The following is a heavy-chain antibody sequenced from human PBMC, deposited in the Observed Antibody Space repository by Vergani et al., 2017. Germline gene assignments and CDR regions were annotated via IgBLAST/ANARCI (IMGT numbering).Heavy chain of an antibody. CDR2: INPIGGHT. CDR1: GYTFSNYY. D-gene: IGHD3-9*01. J-gene: IGHJ4*02. Sequence: QVQLVQPGAEVKKSGASVKASCKTSGYTFSNYYMHWVRQAPGQGLEWMGIINPIGGHTNYAQKFQGRVTMTRDTSTNTVYMELSSLRTEDTAIYYCARGDYGILTGYRYWGQGTLVTVSA. V-gene: IGHV1-46*03. CDR3: ARGDYGILTGYRY.